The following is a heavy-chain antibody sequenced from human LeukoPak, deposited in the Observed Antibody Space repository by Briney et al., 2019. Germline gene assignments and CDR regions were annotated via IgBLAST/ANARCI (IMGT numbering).Heavy chain of an antibody. V-gene: IGHV4-39*01. CDR1: GGSVSSSSYY. CDR3: ARGYSSSHGFYY. D-gene: IGHD6-6*01. J-gene: IGHJ4*02. Sequence: SETLSLTCTVSGGSVSSSSYYWGWIRQSPGKGLEWIGSVYYTGNIFQNPSLKSRIAISVDMSKNQFSLRLGSVTAADTAVYFCARGYSSSHGFYYWGQGTPVTLSS. CDR2: VYYTGNI.